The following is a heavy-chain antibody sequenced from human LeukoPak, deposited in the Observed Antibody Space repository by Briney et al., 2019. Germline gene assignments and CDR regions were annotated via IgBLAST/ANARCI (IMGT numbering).Heavy chain of an antibody. CDR3: ARINSGSYFRYYYYYMDV. Sequence: SETLSLTCTVSGGSISSYYWSWIRQPPGKGLEWIGYIYYSGSTNYNPSLKSRVTISVDTSKNQFSLKLSSVTAADTAVYYCARINSGSYFRYYYYYMDVWGKGTTVTISS. V-gene: IGHV4-59*01. CDR1: GGSISSYY. J-gene: IGHJ6*03. CDR2: IYYSGST. D-gene: IGHD1-26*01.